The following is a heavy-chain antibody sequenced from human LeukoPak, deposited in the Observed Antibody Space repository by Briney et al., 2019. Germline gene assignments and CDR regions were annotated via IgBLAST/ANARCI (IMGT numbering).Heavy chain of an antibody. CDR3: ARHVGISF. CDR2: IREDGTEK. J-gene: IGHJ4*02. Sequence: GGSLRLSCTGSGFTFSGAWMTWVRQAPGKGLEWVANIREDGTEKNYVDSVEGRFTISRDNAKNSLFLQMSNLRDDDTAIYYCARHVGISFWGQGTLVTVSS. D-gene: IGHD7-27*01. V-gene: IGHV3-7*01. CDR1: GFTFSGAW.